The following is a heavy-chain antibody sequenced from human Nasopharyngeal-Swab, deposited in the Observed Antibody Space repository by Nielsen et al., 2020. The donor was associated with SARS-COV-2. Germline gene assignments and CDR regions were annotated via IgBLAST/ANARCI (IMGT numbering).Heavy chain of an antibody. CDR1: GFTFDDYG. Sequence: GESLQISWAASGFTFDDYGMSWVRQAPGKGLEWVSGINWNGGSTGYADSVKGRFTISRDNAKNSLYLQMNSLRAEDTALYHCARWGVVVPAAQGGGWFDPWGQGTLVTVSS. V-gene: IGHV3-20*01. J-gene: IGHJ5*02. CDR2: INWNGGST. D-gene: IGHD2-2*01. CDR3: ARWGVVVPAAQGGGWFDP.